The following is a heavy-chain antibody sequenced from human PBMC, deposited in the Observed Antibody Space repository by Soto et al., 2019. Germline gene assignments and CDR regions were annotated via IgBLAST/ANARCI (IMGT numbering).Heavy chain of an antibody. V-gene: IGHV3-30-3*01. CDR3: ARDTYGAAAGTGGFDY. Sequence: GGSLRLSCAASGFTFSSYAMHWVRQAPGKGLEWVAVISYGGSNKYYADSVKGRFTISRDNSKNTLYLQMNSLRAEDTAVYYCARDTYGAAAGTGGFDYWGQGTLVTVSS. CDR1: GFTFSSYA. CDR2: ISYGGSNK. J-gene: IGHJ4*02. D-gene: IGHD6-13*01.